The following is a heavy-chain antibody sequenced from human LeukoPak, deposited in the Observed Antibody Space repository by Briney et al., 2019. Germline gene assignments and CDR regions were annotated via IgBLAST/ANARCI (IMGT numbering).Heavy chain of an antibody. CDR1: GFTFRNYW. Sequence: GGSLRLSCAASGFTFRNYWMHWVRQAPGEGLVWVSRIKTDGSTTNYADSVEGRFTISRDNAKNTLYLQLNSLRAEDTAVYYCVSAWGTTDDYWGQGTLVTVSS. D-gene: IGHD1-7*01. CDR2: IKTDGSTT. V-gene: IGHV3-74*01. J-gene: IGHJ4*02. CDR3: VSAWGTTDDY.